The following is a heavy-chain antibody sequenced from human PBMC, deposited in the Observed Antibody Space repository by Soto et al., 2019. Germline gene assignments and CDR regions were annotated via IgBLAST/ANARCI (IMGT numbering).Heavy chain of an antibody. J-gene: IGHJ6*02. V-gene: IGHV1-18*01. Sequence: QVQLVQSASEVQKPGASVRVSCKASGYTFRHYGIAWVRQAPGQGLEWMGWISPYNGNTHYSERFQGRFTMANYTSTSTADMELRSLRSDDTAVYYCARGGQECSDTGCAYVYDVLDVWGQGTTITVS. D-gene: IGHD2-2*01. CDR3: ARGGQECSDTGCAYVYDVLDV. CDR1: GYTFRHYG. CDR2: ISPYNGNT.